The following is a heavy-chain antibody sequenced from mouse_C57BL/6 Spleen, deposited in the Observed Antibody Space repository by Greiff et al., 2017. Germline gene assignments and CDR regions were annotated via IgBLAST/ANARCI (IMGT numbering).Heavy chain of an antibody. Sequence: VQLQQSGTVLARPGASVKMSCKTSGYTFTSYWMHWVKQRPGQGLEWIGAIYPGNSDTSYNQKFKGKAKLTAVTSASTAYMELSSLTNEDSAVYYCTRGGSYDAYYAMDYWGQGTSVTVSS. V-gene: IGHV1-5*01. D-gene: IGHD2-12*01. CDR2: IYPGNSDT. CDR1: GYTFTSYW. CDR3: TRGGSYDAYYAMDY. J-gene: IGHJ4*01.